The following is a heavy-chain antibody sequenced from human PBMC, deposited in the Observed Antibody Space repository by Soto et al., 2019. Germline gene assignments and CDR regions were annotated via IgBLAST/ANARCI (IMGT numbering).Heavy chain of an antibody. CDR2: ISAYNGNT. V-gene: IGHV1-18*01. D-gene: IGHD3-22*01. Sequence: GASVKVSCKASGYTFTSYGISWVRQEPEQGLEWMGWISAYNGNTNYAQKLQGRVTMTTDTSTSTAYMELRSLRSDDTAVYYCARDRYYDSSGYYYSDYWGQGTLVTVSS. J-gene: IGHJ4*02. CDR1: GYTFTSYG. CDR3: ARDRYYDSSGYYYSDY.